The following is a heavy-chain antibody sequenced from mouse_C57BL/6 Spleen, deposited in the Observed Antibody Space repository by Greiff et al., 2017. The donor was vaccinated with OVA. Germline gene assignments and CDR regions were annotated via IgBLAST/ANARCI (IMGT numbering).Heavy chain of an antibody. V-gene: IGHV1-4*01. D-gene: IGHD2-4*01. Sequence: QVQLQQSGAELARPGASVKMSCTASGYTFTSYTMHWVKQRPGQGLEWIGYINPSSGYTKYNQKFKDKATLTADKSSSTAYMQLSILTSEDSAVYYCARIYYDYGGFAYWGQGTLVTVSA. CDR2: INPSSGYT. CDR1: GYTFTSYT. CDR3: ARIYYDYGGFAY. J-gene: IGHJ3*01.